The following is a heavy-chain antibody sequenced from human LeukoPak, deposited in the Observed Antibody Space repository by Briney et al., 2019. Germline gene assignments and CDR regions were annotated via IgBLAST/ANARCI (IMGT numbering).Heavy chain of an antibody. J-gene: IGHJ6*03. V-gene: IGHV4-4*07. CDR3: ARDSVVNAPQYYYDSSVRPWVDYYYYYMDV. CDR1: GGSISSYY. D-gene: IGHD3-22*01. CDR2: IYTSGST. Sequence: SETLSLTCTVSGGSISSYYWSWIRQPAGKGLEWIGRIYTSGSTNYNPSLKSRVTMSVDTSKNQFSLKLSSVTAADTAVYYCARDSVVNAPQYYYDSSVRPWVDYYYYYMDVWGKGTTVTVSS.